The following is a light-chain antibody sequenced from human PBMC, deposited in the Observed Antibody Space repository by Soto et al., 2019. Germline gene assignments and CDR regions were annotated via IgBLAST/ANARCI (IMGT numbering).Light chain of an antibody. CDR3: SLYTSSSTLV. CDR1: SSDVGGYNY. J-gene: IGLJ2*01. V-gene: IGLV2-14*01. CDR2: DVS. Sequence: QSVLTQPASVSGSPGQSITISCTGTSSDVGGYNYVSWYQQHPGKAPKLMIYDVSNRPSGVSNRFSGSKSGNTAALTISGVQAEDEADYYCSLYTSSSTLVFGGGTKLTVL.